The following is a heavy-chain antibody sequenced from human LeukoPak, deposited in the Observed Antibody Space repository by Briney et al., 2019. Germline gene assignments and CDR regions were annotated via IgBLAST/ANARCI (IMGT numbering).Heavy chain of an antibody. CDR3: ARDFDGGNSHAFHI. CDR2: INYSGNT. V-gene: IGHV4-59*11. Sequence: SETLSLTCSVAGGSISPHYWSWIRQAPGKGLEWIGYINYSGNTNYNSSLKSRLTISVDTSRNQFSLKLNSVTAAENAIYCCARDFDGGNSHAFHIWGQGTLVSVSS. J-gene: IGHJ3*02. CDR1: GGSISPHY. D-gene: IGHD4-23*01.